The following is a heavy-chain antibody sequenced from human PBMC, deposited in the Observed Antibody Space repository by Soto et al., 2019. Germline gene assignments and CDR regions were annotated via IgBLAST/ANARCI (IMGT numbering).Heavy chain of an antibody. CDR1: GFTFSDYY. CDR3: ARDREVLRYFDWLSSPGDY. J-gene: IGHJ4*02. D-gene: IGHD3-9*01. Sequence: GGSLRLSCAASGFTFSDYYMSWIRQAPGKGLEWVSYISSSGSTIYYADSVKGRFTISRDNAKNSLYLQMNSLRAEDTAVYYCARDREVLRYFDWLSSPGDYWGQGTLVTVSS. V-gene: IGHV3-11*01. CDR2: ISSSGSTI.